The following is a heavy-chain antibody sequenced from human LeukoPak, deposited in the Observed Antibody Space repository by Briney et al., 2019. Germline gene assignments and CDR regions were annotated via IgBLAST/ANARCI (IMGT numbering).Heavy chain of an antibody. CDR1: GYSFSNYW. CDR3: ATYYDSSSYFNAFEI. CDR2: IYPGDSDT. D-gene: IGHD3-22*01. V-gene: IGHV5-51*01. Sequence: GESLKISCNGSGYSFSNYWIGWVRQMPGKGLECMGIIYPGDSDTRYSPSFQGHVTISVDRYLRVAYLQWSSLKASDSGIYYCATYYDSSSYFNAFEIWGQGTMVTVSS. J-gene: IGHJ3*02.